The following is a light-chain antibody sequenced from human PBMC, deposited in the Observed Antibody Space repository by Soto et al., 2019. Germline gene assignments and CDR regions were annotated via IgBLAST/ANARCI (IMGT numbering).Light chain of an antibody. J-gene: IGKJ2*01. CDR2: KAS. CDR1: QSISSW. Sequence: DIHMTQSPSTLSASVGDRVTITCRASQSISSWLAWYQQKPGKAPKVLIYKASGLQSGVPSRFSGSGAGTEFTLTISSLQPDDFATYCCQQYGSYSRTLGQGTKLEIK. CDR3: QQYGSYSRT. V-gene: IGKV1-5*03.